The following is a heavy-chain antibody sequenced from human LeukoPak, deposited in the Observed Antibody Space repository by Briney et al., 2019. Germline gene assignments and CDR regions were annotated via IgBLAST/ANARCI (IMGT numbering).Heavy chain of an antibody. CDR3: ARVRDLAYFDY. CDR1: GYTFTGYY. Sequence: ASVKVSCKTSGYTFTGYYMHWVRQAPGQGLEWMGWINPNIGGTNYAQKFQGRVTMTRDTSISTAYMELSRLRSGDTAVYYCARVRDLAYFDYWGQGTLVTVSS. J-gene: IGHJ4*02. V-gene: IGHV1-2*02. CDR2: INPNIGGT. D-gene: IGHD2-21*02.